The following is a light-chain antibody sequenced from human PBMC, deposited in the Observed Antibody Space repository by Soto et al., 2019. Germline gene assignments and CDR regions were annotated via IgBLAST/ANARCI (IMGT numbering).Light chain of an antibody. CDR3: QQRSNWPPTWT. J-gene: IGKJ1*01. CDR2: DAS. Sequence: EIVLTQSPATLSLSPGEIATLSCRASQSVSSYLAWYKHKPGQAPRLLIYDASNRATGIPARFSGSGSGTDFTLTISSLEPADFTVYYCQQRSNWPPTWTFGQGTKVEI. CDR1: QSVSSY. V-gene: IGKV3-11*01.